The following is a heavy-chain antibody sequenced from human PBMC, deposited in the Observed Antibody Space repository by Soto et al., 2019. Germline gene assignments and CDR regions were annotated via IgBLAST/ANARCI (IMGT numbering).Heavy chain of an antibody. CDR3: ARHVGYFDF. J-gene: IGHJ4*02. CDR1: GGSISNTSS. D-gene: IGHD1-26*01. Sequence: PSETLSLTCSVSGGSISNTSSWGWIRQPPGKGLEWIGSISYSGITFYNPSLQSRVSISVDTSKNQFSLRLSSLTAADAALYYCARHVGYFDFWGQRSLVTVSS. V-gene: IGHV4-39*01. CDR2: ISYSGIT.